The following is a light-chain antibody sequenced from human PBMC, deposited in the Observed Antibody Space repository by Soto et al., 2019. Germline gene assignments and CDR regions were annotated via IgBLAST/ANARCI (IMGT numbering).Light chain of an antibody. CDR3: AAWDDSLNGV. CDR2: SNN. Sequence: QAVVTQPPSASGTPGQRVAISCSGSSSNIGSNTVNWYQQFPETAPKLLIYSNNQRPSGVPDRFSGSKSGTSASLAISGLQSEDEADYYCAAWDDSLNGVFGGGTKVTVL. J-gene: IGLJ3*02. V-gene: IGLV1-44*01. CDR1: SSNIGSNT.